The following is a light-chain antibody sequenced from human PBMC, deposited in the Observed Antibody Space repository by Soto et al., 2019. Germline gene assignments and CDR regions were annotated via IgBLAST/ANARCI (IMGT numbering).Light chain of an antibody. CDR2: DVS. Sequence: QSALTQPASGSGSPGQSITISCTGTSSDVGGYHYVSWYQQHPGKAPKLMIYDVSNRPSGVSNRFSGSKSGNTASLSISGLQAEDEAYYYCSSSSSTLVVFGGGTKLTVL. J-gene: IGLJ2*01. CDR1: SSDVGGYHY. V-gene: IGLV2-14*01. CDR3: SSSSSTLVV.